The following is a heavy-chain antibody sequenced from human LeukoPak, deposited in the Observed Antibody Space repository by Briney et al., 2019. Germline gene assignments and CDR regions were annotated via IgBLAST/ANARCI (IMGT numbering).Heavy chain of an antibody. CDR1: GGSISSSSYY. D-gene: IGHD1-26*01. Sequence: SETLSLTCTVSGGSISSSSYYWSWIRRPAGKGLEWIGRIYTSGSTNYNPSLKSRVTMSVDTSKNQFSLKLSSVTAADTAVYYCAKAMEGATSPYRAPFDVWGQGAMVTVSS. V-gene: IGHV4-61*02. CDR2: IYTSGST. CDR3: AKAMEGATSPYRAPFDV. J-gene: IGHJ3*01.